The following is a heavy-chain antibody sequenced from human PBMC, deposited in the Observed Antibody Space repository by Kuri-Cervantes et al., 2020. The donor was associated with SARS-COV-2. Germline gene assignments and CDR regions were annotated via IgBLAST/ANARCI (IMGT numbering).Heavy chain of an antibody. CDR3: ARHEGLYDFWSGYYAH. CDR1: GGSISSYY. CDR2: IYTSGST. J-gene: IGHJ4*02. D-gene: IGHD3-3*01. Sequence: SETLSLTCTVSGGSISSYYWSWIRQPAGKGLEWIGRIYTSGSTNYNPSLKSRVTMSVDTSKNQFSLKLSSVTAADTAVYYCARHEGLYDFWSGYYAHWGQGTLVTVSS. V-gene: IGHV4-4*07.